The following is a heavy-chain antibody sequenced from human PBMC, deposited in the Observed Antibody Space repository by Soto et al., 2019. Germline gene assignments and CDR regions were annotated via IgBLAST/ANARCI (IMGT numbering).Heavy chain of an antibody. J-gene: IGHJ4*02. CDR1: GFTFSSYG. CDR3: AKGYYYDSSGQLDY. CDR2: ISYDGSNK. Sequence: GGSLRLSCAASGFTFSSYGMHWVRQAPGKGLEWVAVISYDGSNKYYADSVKGRFTIPRDNSKNTLYLQMNSLRAEDTAVYYCAKGYYYDSSGQLDYWGQGTLVTVSS. D-gene: IGHD3-22*01. V-gene: IGHV3-30*18.